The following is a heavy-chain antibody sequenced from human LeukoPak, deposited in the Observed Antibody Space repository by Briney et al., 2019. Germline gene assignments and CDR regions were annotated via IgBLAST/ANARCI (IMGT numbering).Heavy chain of an antibody. D-gene: IGHD5-18*01. CDR1: GGSISSGGYS. CDR3: ARENDRYGRIDY. J-gene: IGHJ4*02. Sequence: SETLSLTCAVSGGSISSGGYSWSWIRQPPGKGLEWIGYIYHSGSTYYNPSLKSRVIISIDTSKNQFSLRLRSVTAADTAVYYCARENDRYGRIDYWGQGTQVTVSS. CDR2: IYHSGST. V-gene: IGHV4-30-2*01.